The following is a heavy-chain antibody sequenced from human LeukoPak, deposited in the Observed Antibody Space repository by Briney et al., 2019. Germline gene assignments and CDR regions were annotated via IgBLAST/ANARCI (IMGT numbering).Heavy chain of an antibody. V-gene: IGHV4-34*01. CDR1: GGFFSGYY. CDR2: INHSGST. Sequence: SETLSLTCAVYGGFFSGYYWCWLRQPPGKGMEWIGEINHSGSTNYNQSLKGRVTITVDTSKNQSSLKLSSVTAADTAVYYCARTTVVTPSAFDIWGQGTMVTVSS. J-gene: IGHJ3*02. D-gene: IGHD4-23*01. CDR3: ARTTVVTPSAFDI.